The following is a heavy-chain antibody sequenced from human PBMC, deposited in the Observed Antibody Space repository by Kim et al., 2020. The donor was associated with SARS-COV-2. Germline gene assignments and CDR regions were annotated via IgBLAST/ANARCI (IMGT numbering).Heavy chain of an antibody. D-gene: IGHD3-3*01. CDR1: GGTFSSYA. V-gene: IGHV1-69*13. J-gene: IGHJ6*02. CDR2: IIPIFGTA. Sequence: SVKVSCKASGGTFSSYAISWVRQAPGQGLEWMGGIIPIFGTANYAQKFQGRVTITADESTSTAYMELSSLRSEGTAVYYCASPPPYDFWSGSFYGMDVWGQGTTVTVSS. CDR3: ASPPPYDFWSGSFYGMDV.